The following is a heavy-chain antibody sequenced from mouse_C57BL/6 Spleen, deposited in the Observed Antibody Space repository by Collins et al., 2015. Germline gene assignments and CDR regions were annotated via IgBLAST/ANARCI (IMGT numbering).Heavy chain of an antibody. D-gene: IGHD2-9*01. CDR1: GYTFTDYS. CDR2: INTETGEP. V-gene: IGHV9-2-1*01. Sequence: QIQLVQSGPELKKPGETVKISCKASGYTFTDYSMHWVKQAPGKGLKWMGWINTETGEPTYADDFKGRFAFSLETSASTAYLQINNLKNEDTATYFCARSYYGYFSFAYWGQGTLVTVSA. J-gene: IGHJ3*01. CDR3: ARSYYGYFSFAY.